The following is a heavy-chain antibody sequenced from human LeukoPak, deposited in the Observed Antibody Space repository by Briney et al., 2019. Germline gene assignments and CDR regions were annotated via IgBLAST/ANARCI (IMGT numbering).Heavy chain of an antibody. CDR1: GYTFTGYY. D-gene: IGHD4-11*01. CDR3: ARNDYSNYVGYWYLDL. V-gene: IGHV1-2*02. J-gene: IGHJ2*01. Sequence: GASVKVSCKASGYTFTGYYMHWVRQAPGQGLEWMGWINPNSGGTNYAQKFQGRVTMTRDTSISTAYMELSRLRSDDPAVYYCARNDYSNYVGYWYLDLWGRGTLVTVSS. CDR2: INPNSGGT.